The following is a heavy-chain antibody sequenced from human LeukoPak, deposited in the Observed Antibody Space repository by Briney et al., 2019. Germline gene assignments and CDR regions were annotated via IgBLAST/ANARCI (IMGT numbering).Heavy chain of an antibody. Sequence: GGSLRLSCAASGFTFSSYSMNWVRQAPGKGLEWVSSISSSSSYIYYADSVKGRFTISRDNAKNSLYLQMNSLRAEDTAVYYCARSRWSDSSGYYNAWYFDLWGRGTLVTVSS. D-gene: IGHD3-22*01. CDR1: GFTFSSYS. CDR3: ARSRWSDSSGYYNAWYFDL. CDR2: ISSSSSYI. V-gene: IGHV3-21*01. J-gene: IGHJ2*01.